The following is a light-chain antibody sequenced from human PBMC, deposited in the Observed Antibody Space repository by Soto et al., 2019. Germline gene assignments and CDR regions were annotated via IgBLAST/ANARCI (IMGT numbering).Light chain of an antibody. CDR2: DAS. J-gene: IGKJ5*01. CDR1: QDIRGA. Sequence: IQLTQSPASLSASVGDKVTITCRASQDIRGALAWYQQSPGEAPRLLIYDASTLESGVPSRFSCSSSGTHFTLTISGLPPEDFATYYCQQFLSYPLTFGQETRLE. CDR3: QQFLSYPLT. V-gene: IGKV1-13*02.